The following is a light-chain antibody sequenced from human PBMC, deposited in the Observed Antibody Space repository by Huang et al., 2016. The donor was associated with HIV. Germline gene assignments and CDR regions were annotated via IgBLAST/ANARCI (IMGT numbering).Light chain of an antibody. CDR2: AAS. Sequence: DIQMTQYPSSLSASVGDRVTITCRASQDINNYLAWYKQKAGQGPKLLIDAASSLQSGVPSRFSGSGSGTDFPLSITSLQPEDVAIYYCQKYDSVPRTFGQGTKVDIK. V-gene: IGKV1-27*01. CDR1: QDINNY. J-gene: IGKJ1*01. CDR3: QKYDSVPRT.